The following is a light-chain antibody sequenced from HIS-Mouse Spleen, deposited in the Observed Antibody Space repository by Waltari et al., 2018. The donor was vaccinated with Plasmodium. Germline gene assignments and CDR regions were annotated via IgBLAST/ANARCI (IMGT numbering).Light chain of an antibody. CDR2: AAS. V-gene: IGKV1-9*01. CDR3: QQLNSYPYT. Sequence: DIQLTQSPSFLSASVGDRVTITCRASHGISSYLAWYQQKPGKAPKLLIYAASTLQSGVPSRFSGSGSGTEFTLTINSLQPEDFATYYCQQLNSYPYTFGQGTKLEIK. CDR1: HGISSY. J-gene: IGKJ2*01.